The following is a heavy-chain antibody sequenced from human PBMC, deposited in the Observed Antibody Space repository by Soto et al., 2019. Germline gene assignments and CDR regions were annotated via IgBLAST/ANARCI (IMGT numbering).Heavy chain of an antibody. Sequence: HVTLKESGPVLVKPTETRTLTCTVSGFSLSNGKVGVSWIRQPPGKALEWLAHIFSNDEKYYRTSLKSRLTISEDTSKSQVVLTMTNVDPVDTATYYCARILFGRSVAGGYFYMDVWGKGTTVTVSS. CDR3: ARILFGRSVAGGYFYMDV. V-gene: IGHV2-26*01. D-gene: IGHD6-19*01. CDR1: GFSLSNGKVG. CDR2: IFSNDEK. J-gene: IGHJ6*03.